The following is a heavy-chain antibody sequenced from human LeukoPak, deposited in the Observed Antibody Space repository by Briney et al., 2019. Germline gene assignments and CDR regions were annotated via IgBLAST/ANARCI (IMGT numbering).Heavy chain of an antibody. CDR3: ASVFDY. CDR2: NSAYNGNT. J-gene: IGHJ4*02. V-gene: IGHV1-18*01. CDR1: GYTCTSDG. Sequence: ASVKVSCKASGYTCTSDGISWVRQAAGQGLEWMGWNSAYNGNTNYAQKLQGRVTMTTDTSTSTAYMELRSLRSDDTAVYYCASVFDYWGQGTLVTVSS.